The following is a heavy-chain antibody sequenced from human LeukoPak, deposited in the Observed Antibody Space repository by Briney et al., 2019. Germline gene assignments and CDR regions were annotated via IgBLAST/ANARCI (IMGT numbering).Heavy chain of an antibody. CDR3: ARSGASSSGWPLDY. V-gene: IGHV4-38-2*02. J-gene: IGHJ4*02. CDR1: GYSISSGYY. CDR2: IYHDGST. D-gene: IGHD6-19*01. Sequence: SETLSLTRTVSGYSISSGYYWGWIRQPPGKGLEWIGNIYHDGSTYYNPSLKSRVTISVDTSKNQFSLKLNSVTAADTAVYYCARSGASSSGWPLDYWGQGTLVIVSS.